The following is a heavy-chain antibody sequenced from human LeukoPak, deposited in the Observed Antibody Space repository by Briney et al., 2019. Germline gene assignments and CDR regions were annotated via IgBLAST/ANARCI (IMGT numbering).Heavy chain of an antibody. Sequence: SETLSLTCTVSGYSISSGYYWGWTRQPPGKGLEWIGSIYHSGSTYYNPSLKSRVTISVDTSKNQCSLKLSSVTAADTAVYYCARGVVPAANDAFDIWGQGTMVTVSS. D-gene: IGHD2-2*01. V-gene: IGHV4-38-2*02. CDR3: ARGVVPAANDAFDI. J-gene: IGHJ3*02. CDR1: GYSISSGYY. CDR2: IYHSGST.